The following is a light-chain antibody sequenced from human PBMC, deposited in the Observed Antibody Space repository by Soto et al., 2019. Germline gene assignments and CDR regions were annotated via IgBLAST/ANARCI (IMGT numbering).Light chain of an antibody. CDR3: QQYHSARLT. CDR2: DAS. J-gene: IGKJ3*01. Sequence: DIPMTQSPSTLSASVGDRVTITCRASQYISGWLAWYQQKPGKAPILLIYDASILQSGVPSRFSGSGSGTEFTLTINSLQTEDFATYYCQQYHSARLTFGPGTKVEIK. CDR1: QYISGW. V-gene: IGKV1-5*01.